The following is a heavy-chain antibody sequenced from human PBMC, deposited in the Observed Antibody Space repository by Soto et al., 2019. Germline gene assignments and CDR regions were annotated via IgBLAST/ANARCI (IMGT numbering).Heavy chain of an antibody. CDR2: MNPNSGNT. Sequence: QVQLVQSGAEVKKPGASVKVSCKASGYTFTSYDINWVRQATGQGLEWMGWMNPNSGNTGYAQKFQGRVTTTRNTSISTAYMELSSLRSEDTAVYYCARGTTVTYYYYYGMDVWGQGTTVTVSS. CDR1: GYTFTSYD. D-gene: IGHD4-4*01. V-gene: IGHV1-8*01. J-gene: IGHJ6*02. CDR3: ARGTTVTYYYYYGMDV.